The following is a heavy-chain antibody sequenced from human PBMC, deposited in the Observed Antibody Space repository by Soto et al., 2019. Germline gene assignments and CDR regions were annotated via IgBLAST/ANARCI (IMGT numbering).Heavy chain of an antibody. CDR3: AKAVWGYGYFDY. Sequence: HPGGSLRLSCAASGFIFSSYAMSWVRQAPGKGLELVSSISGSGDNTYYADSLKGRFTISRDNSKNTLYLQVNGLRAEDTAVYYCAKAVWGYGYFDYWGQGTLVTVS. V-gene: IGHV3-23*01. CDR2: ISGSGDNT. CDR1: GFIFSSYA. D-gene: IGHD3-10*01. J-gene: IGHJ4*02.